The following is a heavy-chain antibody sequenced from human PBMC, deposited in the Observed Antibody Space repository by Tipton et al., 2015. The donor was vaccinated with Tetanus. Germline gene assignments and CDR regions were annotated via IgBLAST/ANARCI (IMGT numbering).Heavy chain of an antibody. CDR2: INPNSGAT. D-gene: IGHD2-15*01. V-gene: IGHV1-2*02. J-gene: IGHJ4*02. CDR1: GYTFTAYY. Sequence: VQLVQSGAEVKKPGASVKVSCKASGYTFTAYYMHWVRQAPGQGLEWMGWINPNSGATNYAQKFQGRVTVTGDTSISTAYMELSRLTSDDTAVYYCARDDCNHDSCYLGSGYWGQGTLVTVSS. CDR3: ARDDCNHDSCYLGSGY.